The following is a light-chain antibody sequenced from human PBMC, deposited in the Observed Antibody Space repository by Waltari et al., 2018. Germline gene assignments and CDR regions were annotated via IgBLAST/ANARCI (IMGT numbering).Light chain of an antibody. CDR2: DVS. CDR3: CSYAGSYTYV. V-gene: IGLV2-11*01. J-gene: IGLJ1*01. CDR1: SSDVGGYDY. Sequence: QSALTQPRSVSGSPGLSVTVSCTGTSSDVGGYDYVSWYQQHPGKAPKLIIYDVSTRPSGVPDRFSGSKSGNTASLTISGLQAEDEADYYCCSYAGSYTYVFGTGTKVTVL.